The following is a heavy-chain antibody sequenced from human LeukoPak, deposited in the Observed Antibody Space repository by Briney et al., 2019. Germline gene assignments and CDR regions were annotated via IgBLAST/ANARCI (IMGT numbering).Heavy chain of an antibody. CDR3: TGNYYGSGSYADFDY. D-gene: IGHD3-10*01. Sequence: GGSLRLSCAASGFTFSSYSMNWVRQAPGKGLEWVSSISSSGSYIYYADSVKGRFTISRDNAKNSLYLQMDSLKTEDTAVYYCTGNYYGSGSYADFDYWGQGTLVTVSS. CDR1: GFTFSSYS. V-gene: IGHV3-21*04. CDR2: ISSSGSYI. J-gene: IGHJ4*02.